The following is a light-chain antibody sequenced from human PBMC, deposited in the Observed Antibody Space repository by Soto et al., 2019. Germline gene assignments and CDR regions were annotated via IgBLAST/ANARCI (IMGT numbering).Light chain of an antibody. CDR3: CSYAGSYPSYV. J-gene: IGLJ1*01. V-gene: IGLV2-11*01. CDR1: SSDVGGYNY. Sequence: QSVLTQPRSVSESPGQSVTISCTGTSSDVGGYNYVSWYQQHPGKAPKLMIYDVSKRPSGVPDRFSGSKSGNTASLTISGLQAEDEADYYCCSYAGSYPSYVFGTGTKLTVL. CDR2: DVS.